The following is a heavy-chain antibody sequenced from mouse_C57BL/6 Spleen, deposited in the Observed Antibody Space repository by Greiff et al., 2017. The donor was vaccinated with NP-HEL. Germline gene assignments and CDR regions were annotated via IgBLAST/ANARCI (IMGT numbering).Heavy chain of an antibody. Sequence: VQLQQSGAELVRPGTSVKVSCKASGYAFTNYLIEWVKQRPGQGLEWIGVINPGSGGTNYNEKFKGKATLTADKSSSTAYMQLSSLTSEDSAVYVCARSHDYAMDYWGQGTSVTVSS. CDR1: GYAFTNYL. V-gene: IGHV1-54*01. J-gene: IGHJ4*01. CDR2: INPGSGGT. CDR3: ARSHDYAMDY.